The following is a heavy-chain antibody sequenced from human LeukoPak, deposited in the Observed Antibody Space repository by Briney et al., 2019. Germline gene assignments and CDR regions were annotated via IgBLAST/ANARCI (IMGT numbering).Heavy chain of an antibody. Sequence: PGGSLRLSCAASGFTFSDYYMSWIRQAPGKGLEWVSYISSSGSNIYYAVSLKGGFTISRDNDKNSLYLQMNSLRVEDTAVYYCARGFRDTAMFLDYWGQGTLVTVSS. D-gene: IGHD5-18*01. J-gene: IGHJ4*02. CDR1: GFTFSDYY. V-gene: IGHV3-11*04. CDR3: ARGFRDTAMFLDY. CDR2: ISSSGSNI.